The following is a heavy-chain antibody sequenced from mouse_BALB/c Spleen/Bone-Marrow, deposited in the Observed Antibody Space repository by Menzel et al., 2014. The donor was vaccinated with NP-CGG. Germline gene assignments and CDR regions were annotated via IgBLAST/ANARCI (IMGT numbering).Heavy chain of an antibody. Sequence: VQLQQSGPGLVKPSQSLSLTCTVTGYSITSDYAWNWIRQFPGNKLEWMGYISYSGSTSYNPSLKSRISITRDTSENQFFLQLNSVTTEDTATYYCARNGYYYYFDYWGQGTTLTVSS. J-gene: IGHJ2*01. D-gene: IGHD2-3*01. CDR2: ISYSGST. CDR3: ARNGYYYYFDY. V-gene: IGHV3-2*02. CDR1: GYSITSDYA.